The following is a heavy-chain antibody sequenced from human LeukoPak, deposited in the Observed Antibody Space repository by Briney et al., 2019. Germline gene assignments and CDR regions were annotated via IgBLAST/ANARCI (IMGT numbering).Heavy chain of an antibody. J-gene: IGHJ6*02. V-gene: IGHV4-59*01. Sequence: SETLSLTCTVSGGSLSSYYWSWIRQPPGKGVEWIGYIYYSGSTNYNPSLKSRVTISVSTSKQQFSLKLSSVTAADTAVYYCASVYSGSYRVGYYGMDVWGQGTTVTVSS. CDR1: GGSLSSYY. D-gene: IGHD1-26*01. CDR3: ASVYSGSYRVGYYGMDV. CDR2: IYYSGST.